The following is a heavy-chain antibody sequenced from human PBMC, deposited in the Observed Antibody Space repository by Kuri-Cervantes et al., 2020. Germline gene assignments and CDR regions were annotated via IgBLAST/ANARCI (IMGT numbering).Heavy chain of an antibody. V-gene: IGHV3-13*01. CDR2: IGTAGDT. CDR3: ARALDYDSSGYRHGYYYYGMDV. CDR1: GYTFSSYD. Sequence: GESLKISCAASGYTFSSYDMYWVRQATGKGLEWVSAIGTAGDTYYLDSVKGRFTISRENAKNTLYLQMNSLRAGDTAVYYCARALDYDSSGYRHGYYYYGMDVWGQGTLVTVSS. D-gene: IGHD3-22*01. J-gene: IGHJ6*02.